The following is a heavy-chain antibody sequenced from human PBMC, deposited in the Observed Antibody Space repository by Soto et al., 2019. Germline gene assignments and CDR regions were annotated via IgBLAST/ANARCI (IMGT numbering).Heavy chain of an antibody. D-gene: IGHD2-21*02. Sequence: QVQLMQSGAEVKKPGASVKVSCKASGDTFTDYYIHWVRQAPGQGLEWMGTVNPSGGHTTYAQHFLGRVTMTRDTSTSTLYMELTSLTSDDTAIYYCARGGHVLVVTAALDYWGQGTRVTVSS. J-gene: IGHJ4*02. CDR3: ARGGHVLVVTAALDY. CDR2: VNPSGGHT. CDR1: GDTFTDYY. V-gene: IGHV1-46*01.